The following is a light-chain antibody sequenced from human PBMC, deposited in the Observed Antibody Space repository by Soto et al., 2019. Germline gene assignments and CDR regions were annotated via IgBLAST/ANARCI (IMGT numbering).Light chain of an antibody. Sequence: QSVLTQPASVSGSPGHSITISCTGTSSDVGTYNLVSWYQQHPGKAPKVMIYEGSKRPSGVSNRFSGSKSGNTASLTISGLQAEDEADYYCCSYAGSSTFVFGTGTKLTVL. V-gene: IGLV2-23*01. CDR1: SSDVGTYNL. CDR3: CSYAGSSTFV. J-gene: IGLJ1*01. CDR2: EGS.